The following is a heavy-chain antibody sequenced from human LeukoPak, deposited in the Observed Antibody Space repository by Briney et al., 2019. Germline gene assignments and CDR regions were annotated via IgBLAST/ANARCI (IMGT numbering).Heavy chain of an antibody. Sequence: GGSLRLSCAASGFIFSSAWMTWVRQAPGKGLEWVGHIKNKTHGETTDYAAPVKGRFITSRDDSKNTLYLQMNSLRAEDTAIYYCARGLCTSTSCYQGPFDFWGQGTLVTVSS. J-gene: IGHJ4*02. D-gene: IGHD2-2*01. CDR2: IKNKTHGETT. V-gene: IGHV3-15*01. CDR1: GFIFSSAW. CDR3: ARGLCTSTSCYQGPFDF.